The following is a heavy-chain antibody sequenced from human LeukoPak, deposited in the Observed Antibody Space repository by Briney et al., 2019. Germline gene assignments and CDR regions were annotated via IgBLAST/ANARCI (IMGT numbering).Heavy chain of an antibody. V-gene: IGHV1-46*01. CDR2: IHPSGGST. CDR3: ARDGKLSGYSSGWYDY. D-gene: IGHD6-19*01. J-gene: IGHJ4*02. CDR1: GGTFSSYA. Sequence: ASVKVSCKASGGTFSSYAISWVRRAPGEGLEWMGIIHPSGGSTTYAQKFQGRVTMTRDTSTSTVYMDLSSLRSEDTAVYYCARDGKLSGYSSGWYDYWGQGTLVTVSS.